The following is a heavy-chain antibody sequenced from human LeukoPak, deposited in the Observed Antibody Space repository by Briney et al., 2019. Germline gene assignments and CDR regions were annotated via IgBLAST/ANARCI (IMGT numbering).Heavy chain of an antibody. CDR3: ARHGYGDYVYGAFDI. CDR2: IYPGDSDT. J-gene: IGHJ3*02. D-gene: IGHD4-17*01. CDR1: GYNFTSYW. V-gene: IGHV5-51*01. Sequence: GESLKISCKGSGYNFTSYWIGWVRQMPGKGLEWMGIIYPGDSDTRYSPSFQGQVTISADKSISTAYLQWSSLKASDTAMYYCARHGYGDYVYGAFDIWGQGTMVTVSS.